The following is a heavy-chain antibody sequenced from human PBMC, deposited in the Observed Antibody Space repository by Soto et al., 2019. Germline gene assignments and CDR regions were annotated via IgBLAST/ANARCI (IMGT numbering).Heavy chain of an antibody. CDR1: GGTFSSYA. CDR2: IIPIFGTT. J-gene: IGHJ4*02. Sequence: SVKVSCKASGGTFSSYAISWVRQAPGQGLEWMGGIIPIFGTTNYAQKFQGRVTITADKSTSTAYMELSSLRSEDTAVYYCARRPHYDILTGYYAPFDYWGQGTLVTVSS. CDR3: ARRPHYDILTGYYAPFDY. D-gene: IGHD3-9*01. V-gene: IGHV1-69*06.